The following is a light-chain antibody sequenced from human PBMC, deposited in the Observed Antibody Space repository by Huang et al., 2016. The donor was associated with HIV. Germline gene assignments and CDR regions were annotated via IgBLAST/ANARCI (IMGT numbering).Light chain of an antibody. V-gene: IGKV3-15*01. Sequence: EIVMTQFPATLSVSPGERATLSCRASQSVSSNLAWYQQKPGQAPKLLIYRASTSAVGIPDRFSGSGCGTEFTLTISSLQSEDFARYYCHQYNDWPPYTFGQGTKLEIK. J-gene: IGKJ2*01. CDR1: QSVSSN. CDR2: RAS. CDR3: HQYNDWPPYT.